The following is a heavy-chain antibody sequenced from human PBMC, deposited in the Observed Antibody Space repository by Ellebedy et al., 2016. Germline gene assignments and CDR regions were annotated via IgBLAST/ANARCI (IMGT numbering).Heavy chain of an antibody. Sequence: GGSLRLSXAASGFTFSSYWMSWVRQAPGKGLEWVANIKQDGSEKYYVDSVKGRFTISRDNAKNSLYLQMNSLRAEDTAVYYCAREHIVVVTAIITYYYYYGMDVWGQGTTVTVSS. D-gene: IGHD2-21*02. CDR1: GFTFSSYW. CDR3: AREHIVVVTAIITYYYYYGMDV. V-gene: IGHV3-7*01. CDR2: IKQDGSEK. J-gene: IGHJ6*02.